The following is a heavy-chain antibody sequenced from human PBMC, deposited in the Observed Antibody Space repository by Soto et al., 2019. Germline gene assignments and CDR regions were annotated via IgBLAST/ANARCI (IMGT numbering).Heavy chain of an antibody. CDR2: ITPGGGTT. Sequence: GGSLRLSCAASGFGFSSYAMSWVRQAPGKGLEWVSGITPGGGTTNYADSVKGRFTISRDNSNNTLYLETNSLRVEDTAIYYCAKDRGGELTSSRYFDYWGQGTLVTVSS. J-gene: IGHJ4*02. CDR1: GFGFSSYA. CDR3: AKDRGGELTSSRYFDY. D-gene: IGHD3-16*01. V-gene: IGHV3-23*01.